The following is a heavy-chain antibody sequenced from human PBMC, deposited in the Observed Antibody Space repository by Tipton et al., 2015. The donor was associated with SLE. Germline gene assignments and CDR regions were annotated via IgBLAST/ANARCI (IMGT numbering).Heavy chain of an antibody. CDR2: INPNSGGT. J-gene: IGHJ3*02. CDR1: GYTFTGYY. D-gene: IGHD3-22*01. CDR3: APSYDSSGYPGAAFDI. V-gene: IGHV1-2*02. Sequence: QSGAEVKKPGASVKVSCKASGYTFTGYYMHWVRQAPGQGLEWMGWINPNSGGTNYAQKFQGRVTMTRDTSISTAYMELSRVRSDCSAVYYCAPSYDSSGYPGAAFDIWGQGTMVTVSS.